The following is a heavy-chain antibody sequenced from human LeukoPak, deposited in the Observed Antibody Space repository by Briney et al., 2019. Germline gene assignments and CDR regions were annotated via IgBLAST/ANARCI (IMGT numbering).Heavy chain of an antibody. D-gene: IGHD6-13*01. Sequence: PSETLSLTCAVYGGSVRDNYWSWIRQPPGKGLEWIGEIHHSGSTKYNPSLKSRVTISLDTSKNQFSLKLNSMTAADTAVYYCAGHVSAAAGGRWGQGTLVTASS. CDR1: GGSVRDNY. CDR2: IHHSGST. V-gene: IGHV4-34*01. CDR3: AGHVSAAAGGR. J-gene: IGHJ4*02.